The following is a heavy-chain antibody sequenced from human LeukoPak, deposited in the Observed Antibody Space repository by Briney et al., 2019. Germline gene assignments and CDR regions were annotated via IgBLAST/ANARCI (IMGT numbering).Heavy chain of an antibody. CDR2: IKHDGSEK. J-gene: IGHJ3*02. CDR3: ARITWSLGAFDI. D-gene: IGHD3-16*01. Sequence: GGSLRLSCAASGFTFSSYWMSWVRQAPGKGLEWVANIKHDGSEKYYVDSVKGRFTISRDNAKSLLYLQMNNLRVEDTAVYYCARITWSLGAFDIWGQGTTVTVSS. CDR1: GFTFSSYW. V-gene: IGHV3-7*01.